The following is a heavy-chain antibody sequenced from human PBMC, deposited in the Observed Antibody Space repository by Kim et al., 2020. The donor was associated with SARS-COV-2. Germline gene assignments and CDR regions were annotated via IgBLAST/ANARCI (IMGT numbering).Heavy chain of an antibody. CDR2: INPNSGGT. Sequence: ASVKVSCKASGYTFTGYYMHWVRQAPGQGLEWMGWINPNSGGTNYAQKFQGRVTMTRDTSISTAYMELSRLRSDDTAVYYCAILVRFLEWSLQTKDRMGDYWGQGTLVTVSS. V-gene: IGHV1-2*02. D-gene: IGHD3-3*01. CDR1: GYTFTGYY. CDR3: AILVRFLEWSLQTKDRMGDY. J-gene: IGHJ4*02.